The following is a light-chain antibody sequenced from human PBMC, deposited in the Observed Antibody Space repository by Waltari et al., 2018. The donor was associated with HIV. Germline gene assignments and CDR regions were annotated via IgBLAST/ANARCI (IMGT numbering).Light chain of an antibody. J-gene: IGKJ3*01. V-gene: IGKV1-8*01. CDR1: QVITTS. Sequence: ALRMTQSPSSFSASVGDRVTITCRASQVITTSLAWYQQQPGGAPRLLIHTTSTLESGVPSRFSGSGSGTEFTLTISCLQSEDVATYYCHQYHDFPFTFGPGTKVDIK. CDR3: HQYHDFPFT. CDR2: TTS.